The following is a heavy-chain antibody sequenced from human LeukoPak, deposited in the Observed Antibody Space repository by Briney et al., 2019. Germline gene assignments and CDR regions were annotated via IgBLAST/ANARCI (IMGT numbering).Heavy chain of an antibody. V-gene: IGHV3-7*01. D-gene: IGHD2-2*01. J-gene: IGHJ5*02. CDR1: GFTFSNHW. CDR2: IKEGGSEE. CDR3: ARYCSSATCIDT. Sequence: PGGTLRLSCAASGFTFSNHWMSWVRQAPGKGLEWVANIKEGGSEERYADSVKGRVSISRTNAKNSLLLQMSSLRAEDTAVYYCARYCSSATCIDTWGQGTLVTVSS.